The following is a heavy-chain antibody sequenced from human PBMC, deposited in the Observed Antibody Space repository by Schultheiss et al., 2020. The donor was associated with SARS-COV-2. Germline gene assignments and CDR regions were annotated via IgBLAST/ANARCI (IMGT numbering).Heavy chain of an antibody. Sequence: ASVKVSCKASGYTVTSYDINGVRQATGQGLEWMGWISAYNGNTNYAQKTQGRVTMTTDTSTSTAYMELRSLISDDTAVYYCASGRGCSGSSCYSDLFDPWGQGALVPVSS. CDR1: GYTVTSYD. CDR3: ASGRGCSGSSCYSDLFDP. V-gene: IGHV1-18*01. J-gene: IGHJ5*02. CDR2: ISAYNGNT. D-gene: IGHD2-15*01.